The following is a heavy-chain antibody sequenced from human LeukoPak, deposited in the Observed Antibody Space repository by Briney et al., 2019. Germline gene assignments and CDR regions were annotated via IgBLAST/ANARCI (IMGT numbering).Heavy chain of an antibody. J-gene: IGHJ4*02. CDR1: GYTVSSNY. D-gene: IGHD3-10*01. CDR3: ARAIQSLWFGDLEDGYYFDY. CDR2: IYSGGST. V-gene: IGHV3-53*01. Sequence: PGGSLRLSCAASGYTVSSNYMSWVRQAPGKGLEWVSDIYSGGSTYYADSVKGRFTISRDNSKNTLYLQMNSLRAEDTAVYYCARAIQSLWFGDLEDGYYFDYWGQGTLVTVSS.